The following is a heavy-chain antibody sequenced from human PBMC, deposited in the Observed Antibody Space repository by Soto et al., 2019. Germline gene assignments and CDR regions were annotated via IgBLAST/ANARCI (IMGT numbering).Heavy chain of an antibody. V-gene: IGHV3-30*03. CDR2: ISYDGSNK. Sequence: GGSLRLSCAASGFTFSSYGMHWVRQAPGKGLEWLAVISYDGSNKYYADSVKGRFTISRDNSKNTLYLQMSSLRAEDTAVYYCVPHLQWELPVPVDYWGQGTLVTVSS. J-gene: IGHJ4*02. CDR1: GFTFSSYG. CDR3: VPHLQWELPVPVDY. D-gene: IGHD1-26*01.